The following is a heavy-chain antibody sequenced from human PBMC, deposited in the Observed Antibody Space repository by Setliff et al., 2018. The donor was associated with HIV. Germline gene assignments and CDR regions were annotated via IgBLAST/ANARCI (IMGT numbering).Heavy chain of an antibody. J-gene: IGHJ4*02. CDR1: GGSFSGYY. V-gene: IGHV4-59*10. CDR2: IYTSGST. Sequence: PSETLSLTCAVYGGSFSGYYWSWIRQPAGKGLEWIGRIYTSGSTNYNPSRKSRVIISVDKSKNQFSLKLSSVTAADTAVYYCAVGTYTWYFDYWGQDTLVTVSS. D-gene: IGHD1-1*01. CDR3: AVGTYTWYFDY.